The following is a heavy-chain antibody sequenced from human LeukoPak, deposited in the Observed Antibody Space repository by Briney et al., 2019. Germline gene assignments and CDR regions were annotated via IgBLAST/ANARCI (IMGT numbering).Heavy chain of an antibody. CDR3: ASGQYYDLWSGYYVD. Sequence: PSETLSLTCAVYGGSFSGHYWSWIRQPPGKGLEWIGEINHSGSTNYNPSLEGRVTISVDTSKSHFSLKLSSVTAADTAVYYCASGQYYDLWSGYYVDWGQGTLVTVSA. V-gene: IGHV4-34*01. D-gene: IGHD3-3*01. CDR2: INHSGST. J-gene: IGHJ4*02. CDR1: GGSFSGHY.